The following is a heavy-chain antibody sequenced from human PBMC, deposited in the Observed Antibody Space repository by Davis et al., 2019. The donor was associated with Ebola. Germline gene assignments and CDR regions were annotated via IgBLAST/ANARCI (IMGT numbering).Heavy chain of an antibody. J-gene: IGHJ5*02. CDR1: GFTFSSYA. CDR3: ARISEGWQLLEAEGFDP. D-gene: IGHD2-15*01. Sequence: GGSLRLSCAASGFTFSSYAMHWVRQAPGKGLEWVAVISYDGSNKYYADSVKGRFTISRDNSKNTLYLQMNSLRAEDTGVYYCARISEGWQLLEAEGFDPWGQGTLVTVSS. V-gene: IGHV3-30*14. CDR2: ISYDGSNK.